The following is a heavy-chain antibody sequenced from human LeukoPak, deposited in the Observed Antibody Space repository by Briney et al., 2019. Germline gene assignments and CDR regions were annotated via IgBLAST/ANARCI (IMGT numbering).Heavy chain of an antibody. CDR1: GFTFPKYA. Sequence: GGALRLSCGASGFTFPKYALSWVRQGPGKGLEWVSAISSSGDKTHYVDSVKGRFSISRDNSRNTVYLQMNSLRVEDAALYYCAKGLEPATDVKQTFDFWGQGALVTVSS. J-gene: IGHJ4*02. D-gene: IGHD1-26*01. CDR3: AKGLEPATDVKQTFDF. CDR2: ISSSGDKT. V-gene: IGHV3-23*01.